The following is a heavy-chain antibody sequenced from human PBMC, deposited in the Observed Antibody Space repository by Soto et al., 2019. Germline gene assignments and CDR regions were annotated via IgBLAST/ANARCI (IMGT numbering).Heavy chain of an antibody. V-gene: IGHV3-30*18. CDR2: ISYDGSNK. CDR1: GFTFSSYG. CDR3: AKDRFSYSSGWGDFDY. Sequence: QVQLVESGGCVVQPGRSLRLSCAASGFTFSSYGMHWVRQAPGKGLEWVAVISYDGSNKYYADSVKGRYTISRDNSKNTLYLQMNSLRAEDTAVYYCAKDRFSYSSGWGDFDYWGQGTLVTVSS. D-gene: IGHD6-19*01. J-gene: IGHJ4*02.